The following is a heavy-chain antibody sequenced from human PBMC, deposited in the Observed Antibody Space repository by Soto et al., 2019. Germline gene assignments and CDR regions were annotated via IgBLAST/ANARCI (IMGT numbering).Heavy chain of an antibody. CDR2: IYWDGEK. V-gene: IGHV2-5*02. CDR3: AHRPWYAFEP. CDR1: GFSLSTTGVG. D-gene: IGHD6-13*01. Sequence: QITLKESGPTLVKPTQTLTLTCTFSGFSLSTTGVGVGWIRQPPGKALEWLALIYWDGEKRYSPSLKSRLTITRDTSKNQVVLTMTNMDPVDTATYYCAHRPWYAFEPWGQGILVTVSS. J-gene: IGHJ5*02.